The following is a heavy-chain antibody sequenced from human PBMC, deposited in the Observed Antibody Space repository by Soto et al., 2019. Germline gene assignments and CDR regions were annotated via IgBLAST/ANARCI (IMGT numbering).Heavy chain of an antibody. CDR2: ITDSGGDT. D-gene: IGHD2-2*01. V-gene: IGHV3-23*01. CDR1: GFSFSNYA. Sequence: EVQLLESGGGLVQPGGSLSLSCAASGFSFSNYAMSWVRQSPGKGLEWVSAITDSGGDTFHADSVKGRFTISRDNTKNTLYLQMNSLKAEDTAVYYCAKGSSSSRPYYFDYWGQGTLVPVSS. J-gene: IGHJ4*02. CDR3: AKGSSSSRPYYFDY.